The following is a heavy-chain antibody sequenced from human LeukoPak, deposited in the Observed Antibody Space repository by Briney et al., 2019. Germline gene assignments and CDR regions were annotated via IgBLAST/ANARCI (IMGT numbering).Heavy chain of an antibody. CDR1: GFTFSDYY. Sequence: GGFLRLSCAASGFTFSDYYMSWIRQAPGKGLEWVSYISSSGSTIYYADSVKGRFTISRDNAKNSLYLQMNSLRAEDTAVYYCANYGSGSFYYYYGMDVWGQGTTVTVSS. CDR2: ISSSGSTI. CDR3: ANYGSGSFYYYYGMDV. V-gene: IGHV3-11*01. D-gene: IGHD3-10*01. J-gene: IGHJ6*02.